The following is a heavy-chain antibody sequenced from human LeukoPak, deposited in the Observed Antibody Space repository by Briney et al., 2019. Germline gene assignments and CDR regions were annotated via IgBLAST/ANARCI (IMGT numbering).Heavy chain of an antibody. D-gene: IGHD2-15*01. Sequence: ASVKVSCKASGYTFTGYYMHWVRQAPGQGFEWMGWINPNSGGTNYAQKFQGWVTMTRDTSISTAYMELSRLRSDDTAVYYCARARYCSGGSCPIRLDYWGQGTLVTVSS. J-gene: IGHJ4*02. CDR2: INPNSGGT. CDR1: GYTFTGYY. V-gene: IGHV1-2*04. CDR3: ARARYCSGGSCPIRLDY.